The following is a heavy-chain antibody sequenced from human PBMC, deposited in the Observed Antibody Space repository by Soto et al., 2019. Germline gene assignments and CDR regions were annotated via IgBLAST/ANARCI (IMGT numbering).Heavy chain of an antibody. CDR2: ISGSGGSA. V-gene: IGHV3-23*01. Sequence: EVQLLQSGGGLLQPGGSLRLSCAASGFPFSTYAMSWVRQAPGKGLEWVSGISGSGGSAYYTESVRGRFTISRDNARNTLYLQMHSLRADDTALYYGAKGGGSGSYYYGMDVWGQGTTVTVSS. D-gene: IGHD3-10*01. CDR3: AKGGGSGSYYYGMDV. CDR1: GFPFSTYA. J-gene: IGHJ6*02.